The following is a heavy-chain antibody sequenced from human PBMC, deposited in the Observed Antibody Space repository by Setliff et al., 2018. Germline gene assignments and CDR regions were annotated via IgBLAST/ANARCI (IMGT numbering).Heavy chain of an antibody. CDR3: ARGERRWLRFSLDY. CDR1: GGSFSGYY. V-gene: IGHV4-34*01. Sequence: SETLSLTCAVYGGSFSGYYWSWIRQPPGKGLEWIGEINHSGSTNYNPSLKGRVTISVDTSKNQFSLKLSSVTAADTAVYYCARGERRWLRFSLDYWGQGTLVTVSS. D-gene: IGHD5-12*01. CDR2: INHSGST. J-gene: IGHJ4*02.